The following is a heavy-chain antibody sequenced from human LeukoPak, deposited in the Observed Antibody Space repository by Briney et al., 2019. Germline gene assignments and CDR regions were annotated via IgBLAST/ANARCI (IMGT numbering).Heavy chain of an antibody. J-gene: IGHJ4*02. CDR2: ISSSSSYT. CDR1: GLTFSDYY. CDR3: ARFYHYYQGSGSFDS. D-gene: IGHD3-22*01. Sequence: PGGSLRLSCAASGLTFSDYYMSWIRQAPGKGLEWVSYISSSSSYTNYADSVKGRFTISRDNAKKSLYLQMNSLRAEDTAVYYCARFYHYYQGSGSFDSWGQGTLVTVSS. V-gene: IGHV3-11*03.